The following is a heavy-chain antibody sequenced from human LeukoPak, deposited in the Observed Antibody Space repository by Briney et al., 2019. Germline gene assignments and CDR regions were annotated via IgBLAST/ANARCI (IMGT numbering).Heavy chain of an antibody. V-gene: IGHV4-59*08. Sequence: SETLSLTCTVSGGSISSYYWSWIRQPPGKGLEWIGYIYYSGSTNYNPSLKSRVTISVDTSKNQFSLKLSSVTAADTAVYYCAGHGRIAVALNWFDPWGQGTLVTVSS. J-gene: IGHJ5*02. CDR1: GGSISSYY. CDR2: IYYSGST. CDR3: AGHGRIAVALNWFDP. D-gene: IGHD6-19*01.